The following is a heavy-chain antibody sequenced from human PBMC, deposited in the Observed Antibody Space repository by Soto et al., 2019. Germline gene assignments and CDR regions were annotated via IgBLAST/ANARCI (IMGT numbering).Heavy chain of an antibody. CDR1: GFTFNNYA. D-gene: IGHD3-9*01. J-gene: IGHJ5*02. V-gene: IGHV3-23*01. Sequence: PGGSLRLSCAASGFTFNNYAMSWVRQAPGKGLEWVSGISGSGDGTHYADSVKGRFTISRDNSKNTLYLQMNSLRAEDTAVYYCAKGSKYYDILTQFDPWGQGTLVTVSS. CDR3: AKGSKYYDILTQFDP. CDR2: ISGSGDGT.